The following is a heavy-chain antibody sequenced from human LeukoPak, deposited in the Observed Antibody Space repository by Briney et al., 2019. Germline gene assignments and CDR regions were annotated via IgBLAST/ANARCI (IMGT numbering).Heavy chain of an antibody. Sequence: ASVKVSCRPSGYSFTSHYIHWVRQAPGQGLEWMGMINPSGGSTTYAHKFQGRVTMTRDLSTSTVYMELSSLRSEDTAVFYCARDLITLPENWGDGFDIWGQGTMVTVSS. J-gene: IGHJ3*02. V-gene: IGHV1-46*01. CDR2: INPSGGST. CDR1: GYSFTSHY. D-gene: IGHD3-16*01. CDR3: ARDLITLPENWGDGFDI.